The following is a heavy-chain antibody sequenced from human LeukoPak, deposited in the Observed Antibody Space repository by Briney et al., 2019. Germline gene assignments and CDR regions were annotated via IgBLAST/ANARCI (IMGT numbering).Heavy chain of an antibody. J-gene: IGHJ4*02. CDR3: ARLGDSGYDD. D-gene: IGHD5-12*01. CDR2: IYYSGST. CDR1: GGSIRSYY. V-gene: IGHV4-59*08. Sequence: SETLSLTCSVSGGSIRSYYWSWIRQPPGKGLEWIGYIYYSGSTNYNPSLKSRVTISVDTSKNQFSLKLSSVTAADTAVYYCARLGDSGYDDWGQGTLVTVSS.